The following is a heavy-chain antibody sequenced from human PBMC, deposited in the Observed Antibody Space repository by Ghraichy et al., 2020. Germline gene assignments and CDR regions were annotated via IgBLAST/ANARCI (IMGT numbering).Heavy chain of an antibody. Sequence: GGSLRLSCIASGFIFSSYAMAWVRQSPGKGLDWVSTLHRNGDVANYADSVKGRFTISRDNARNTLYLQMNGLRAEDTAVYLCARKPYCDGTSCYAFDSWGQGTLVTVSS. D-gene: IGHD2-2*01. V-gene: IGHV3-23*01. CDR3: ARKPYCDGTSCYAFDS. CDR1: GFIFSSYA. J-gene: IGHJ4*02. CDR2: LHRNGDVA.